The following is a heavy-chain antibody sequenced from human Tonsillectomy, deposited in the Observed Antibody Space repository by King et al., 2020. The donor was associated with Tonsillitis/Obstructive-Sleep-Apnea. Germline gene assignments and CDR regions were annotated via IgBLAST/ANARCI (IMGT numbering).Heavy chain of an antibody. Sequence: VQLVESGGGLVQPGRSLRLSCAASGFTFDEYAMHWVRQAPGEGLEGAPGFGWISGSFVYADSVKGRFTISRDNAKNSLYLQMISLRSEDTALYYCTKAVGTTVTAYFDYWGQGTLVTVSS. CDR1: GFTFDEYA. D-gene: IGHD4-17*01. V-gene: IGHV3-9*01. J-gene: IGHJ4*02. CDR3: TKAVGTTVTAYFDY. CDR2: FGWISGSF.